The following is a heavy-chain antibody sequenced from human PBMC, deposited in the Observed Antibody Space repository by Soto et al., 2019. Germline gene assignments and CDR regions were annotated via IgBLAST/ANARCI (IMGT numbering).Heavy chain of an antibody. CDR1: GGSISSYY. CDR2: IYYSGST. CDR3: ARGPSIVVVPGNWFDP. J-gene: IGHJ5*02. V-gene: IGHV4-59*01. D-gene: IGHD2-2*01. Sequence: SETLSLTCTVSGGSISSYYWSWIRQPPGKGLEWIGYIYYSGSTNYNPSLKSRVTISVDTSKNQFSLKLSSVTAADTAVYYCARGPSIVVVPGNWFDPWGQGTLVTVSS.